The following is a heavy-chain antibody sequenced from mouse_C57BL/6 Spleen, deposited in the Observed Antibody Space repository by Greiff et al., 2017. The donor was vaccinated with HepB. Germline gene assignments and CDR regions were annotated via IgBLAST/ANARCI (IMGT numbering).Heavy chain of an antibody. CDR3: ARNWDRHWYFDV. J-gene: IGHJ1*03. Sequence: VQLQQSGPELVKPGASVKISCKASGYAFSSSWMNWVKQRPGKGLEWIGRIYPGDGDTNYNGKFKGKATLTADKSSSTAYMQLSSLTSEDSAVYFCARNWDRHWYFDVWGTGTTVTVSS. CDR1: GYAFSSSW. D-gene: IGHD4-1*01. V-gene: IGHV1-82*01. CDR2: IYPGDGDT.